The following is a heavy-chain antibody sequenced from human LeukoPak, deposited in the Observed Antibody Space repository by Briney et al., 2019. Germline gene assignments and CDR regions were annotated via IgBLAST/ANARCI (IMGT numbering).Heavy chain of an antibody. Sequence: GRSLRLSCEASEITFSSYAMHWVRQAPGKGLEWVAVISYDGNNKYYADSVKGRFTISRDNSKDTLYVQMNSLRAEDTAVYYCARGANGGNSGYYYYGMDVWGQGTTVTVSS. V-gene: IGHV3-30-3*01. J-gene: IGHJ6*02. CDR2: ISYDGNNK. CDR3: ARGANGGNSGYYYYGMDV. D-gene: IGHD4-23*01. CDR1: EITFSSYA.